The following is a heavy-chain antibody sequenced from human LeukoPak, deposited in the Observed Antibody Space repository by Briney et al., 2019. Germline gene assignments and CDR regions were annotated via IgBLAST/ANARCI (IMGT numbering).Heavy chain of an antibody. J-gene: IGHJ4*02. D-gene: IGHD6-19*01. Sequence: GGSLRLSCAASGFTVRNYYMAWVRQAPGKGLEWVSVIYSGGDTYYADSVKGRFTISRDNSKNMIYLEMSSLNAEDTAVYYCAKERNLEIAVAGTIFDYWGQGTLVTVSS. V-gene: IGHV3-66*01. CDR2: IYSGGDT. CDR3: AKERNLEIAVAGTIFDY. CDR1: GFTVRNYY.